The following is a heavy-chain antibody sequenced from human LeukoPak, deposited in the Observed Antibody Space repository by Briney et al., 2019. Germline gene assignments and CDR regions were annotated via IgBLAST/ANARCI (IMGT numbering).Heavy chain of an antibody. J-gene: IGHJ6*03. V-gene: IGHV3-48*03. Sequence: PGGSLRLSCAASGFTFSSYEMNWVRQAPGKGPEWVSYISSSGSTIYYADSVKGRFTISRDNAKNSLYLQMNSLRAEDTAVYYCARDEPFHKWFGELSYYYYMDVWGKGTTVTVSS. D-gene: IGHD3-10*01. CDR1: GFTFSSYE. CDR3: ARDEPFHKWFGELSYYYYMDV. CDR2: ISSSGSTI.